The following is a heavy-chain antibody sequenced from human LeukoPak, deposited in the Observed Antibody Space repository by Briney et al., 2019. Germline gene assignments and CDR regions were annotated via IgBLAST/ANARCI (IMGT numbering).Heavy chain of an antibody. Sequence: GSLRLSCAASGFTFSSYSVSWVRQAPGAGLEGVSTISGGGGNTYYADSVKGRFTIFRDNSKSTLYLQMNSLRTEDTALYYCAKVGGSGWYVDYWGQGTPVTVSS. V-gene: IGHV3-23*01. D-gene: IGHD6-19*01. CDR2: ISGGGGNT. J-gene: IGHJ4*02. CDR3: AKVGGSGWYVDY. CDR1: GFTFSSYS.